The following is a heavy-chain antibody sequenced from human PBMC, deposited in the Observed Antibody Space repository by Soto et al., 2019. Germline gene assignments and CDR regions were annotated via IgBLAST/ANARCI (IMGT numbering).Heavy chain of an antibody. Sequence: QVQLVESGGGVVQPGRSLRLSCAASGFTFSSYGMHWVRQAPGKGLEWVAVIWYDGSNKYYADSVKGRFTISRDNSKNTLYLQMNSLRAEDTAVYYCARGSLSGVYCSGGSCYLGWFDPWGQGTLVTVSS. D-gene: IGHD2-15*01. CDR2: IWYDGSNK. CDR1: GFTFSSYG. J-gene: IGHJ5*02. V-gene: IGHV3-33*01. CDR3: ARGSLSGVYCSGGSCYLGWFDP.